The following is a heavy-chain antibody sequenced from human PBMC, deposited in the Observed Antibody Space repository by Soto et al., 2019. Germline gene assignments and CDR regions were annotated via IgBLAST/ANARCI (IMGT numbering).Heavy chain of an antibody. J-gene: IGHJ6*02. CDR3: ARARAFWNNGVCYSGGMGV. V-gene: IGHV1-2*02. CDR1: GYTFTGYY. Sequence: ASVKVSCKASGYTFTGYYMHWVRQAPGQGLEWMGWVNPNSGGTNYAQKFQGRVTMTRDTSISTAYMELSRLRSDDTAVYYCARARAFWNNGVCYSGGMGVWGQGTTVTISS. D-gene: IGHD2-8*01. CDR2: VNPNSGGT.